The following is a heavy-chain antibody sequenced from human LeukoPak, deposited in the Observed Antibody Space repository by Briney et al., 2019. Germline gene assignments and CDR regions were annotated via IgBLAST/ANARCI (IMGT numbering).Heavy chain of an antibody. V-gene: IGHV1-46*01. CDR2: INPSGGST. CDR1: GYTFTSYY. CDR3: ARGGYCSGGSCYYYYYYMDV. D-gene: IGHD2-15*01. Sequence: ASVKVSCKASGYTFTSYYMHWVRQAPGQGLEWMGIINPSGGSTSYAQKFQGRVTITRDTSTSTVYMELSSLRSEDTAVYYCARGGYCSGGSCYYYYYYMDVWGKGTTVTVSS. J-gene: IGHJ6*03.